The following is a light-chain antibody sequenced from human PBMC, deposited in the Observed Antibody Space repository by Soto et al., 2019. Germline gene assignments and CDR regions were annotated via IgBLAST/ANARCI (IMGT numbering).Light chain of an antibody. J-gene: IGKJ5*01. CDR2: DAS. Sequence: EIVLTQSPATLSLSPGERATLSCSPSQTLGTKLAWYQQKPGQAPRLLIYDASNRATDIPARFSGSGSGTDFTLTISSLEPEDFAVYYCQQRNVWPPIIFGHGTRL. CDR1: QTLGTK. CDR3: QQRNVWPPII. V-gene: IGKV3-11*01.